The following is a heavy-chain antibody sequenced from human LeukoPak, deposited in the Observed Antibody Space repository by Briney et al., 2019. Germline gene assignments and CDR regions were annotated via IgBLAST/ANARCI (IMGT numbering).Heavy chain of an antibody. V-gene: IGHV1-58*02. J-gene: IGHJ3*02. CDR2: IVVGSGNT. CDR3: AAGKVTMVRGVLGGWDAFDI. Sequence: VASVRVSCKASGFTFTSSAMQWVRQARGQRLEWIGWIVVGSGNTNYAQKFQERVTITRDMSTTTAYMELSSQRSEDTAVYYCAAGKVTMVRGVLGGWDAFDIWGQGTMVTVSS. CDR1: GFTFTSSA. D-gene: IGHD3-10*01.